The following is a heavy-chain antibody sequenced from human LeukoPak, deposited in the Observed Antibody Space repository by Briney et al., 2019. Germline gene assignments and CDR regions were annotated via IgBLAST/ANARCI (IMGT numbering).Heavy chain of an antibody. D-gene: IGHD6-13*01. V-gene: IGHV3-48*04. Sequence: GGSLRLSCTASGFSFFSYGMNWVRQGPGKGLEWISDITSTSNTKYYADSVKGRFAISRDNAKNSLYLQMNSLRVEDTAVYYCARRSSSWPYYFDFWGQGTLVTVSS. J-gene: IGHJ4*02. CDR2: ITSTSNTK. CDR1: GFSFFSYG. CDR3: ARRSSSWPYYFDF.